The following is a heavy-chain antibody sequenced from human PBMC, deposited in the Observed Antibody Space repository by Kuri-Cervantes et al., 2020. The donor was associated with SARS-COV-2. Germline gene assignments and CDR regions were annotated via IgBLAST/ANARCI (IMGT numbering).Heavy chain of an antibody. D-gene: IGHD2-2*01. V-gene: IGHV3-21*01. CDR1: GFTFSSYS. CDR2: ISSSSSYI. Sequence: GGSLRLSCAASGFTFSSYSMNWVRRAPGKGLEWVSSISSSSSYIYYADSVKGRFTISRDNAKNSLYLQMNSLRAEDTAVYYCARDHSLNIVVVPGNMDVWGKGTTVTVSS. J-gene: IGHJ6*03. CDR3: ARDHSLNIVVVPGNMDV.